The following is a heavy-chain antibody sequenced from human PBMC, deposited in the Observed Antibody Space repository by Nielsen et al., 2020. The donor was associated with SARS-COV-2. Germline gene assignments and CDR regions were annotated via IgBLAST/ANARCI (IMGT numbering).Heavy chain of an antibody. D-gene: IGHD4-17*01. V-gene: IGHV3-21*01. CDR2: ISSSSSYI. CDR1: GFTFSSYS. Sequence: GGSLRLSCAASGFTFSSYSMNWVRQAPGKGLEWVSSISSSSSYIYYADSVKGRFTISRDNAKNSLYLQMNSLRAEDTAVYYCVRGYGDYDSFFDYWGQGTLVTVSS. CDR3: VRGYGDYDSFFDY. J-gene: IGHJ4*02.